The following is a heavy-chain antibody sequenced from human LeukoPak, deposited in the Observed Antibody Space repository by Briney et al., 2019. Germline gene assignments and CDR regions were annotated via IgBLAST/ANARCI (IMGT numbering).Heavy chain of an antibody. Sequence: ASVKVSCKASGYTFTGYYMHWVRQAPGQGLEWMGWINPNSGGTNYAQKFQGRVTMTRDTSISTAYMELSRLRSDDTAVYYCARPFSRAGSTRGAGYWGQGTLVTVSS. D-gene: IGHD2/OR15-2a*01. J-gene: IGHJ4*02. V-gene: IGHV1-2*02. CDR2: INPNSGGT. CDR1: GYTFTGYY. CDR3: ARPFSRAGSTRGAGY.